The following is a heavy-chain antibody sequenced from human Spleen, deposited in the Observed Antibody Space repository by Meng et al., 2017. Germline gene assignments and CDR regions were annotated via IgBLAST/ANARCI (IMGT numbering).Heavy chain of an antibody. J-gene: IGHJ4*02. CDR2: INRNSGII. CDR1: GFTFDDYA. D-gene: IGHD6-19*01. V-gene: IGHV3-9*01. CDR3: ARSDSGCEDH. Sequence: SLKISCAASGFTFDDYAMHWVRQAPGKGLEWVSGINRNSGIIGYADSVKGRFTISRDNAKNSLYLQMNSLRAEDTAVYYCARSDSGCEDHWGQGTLVTVSS.